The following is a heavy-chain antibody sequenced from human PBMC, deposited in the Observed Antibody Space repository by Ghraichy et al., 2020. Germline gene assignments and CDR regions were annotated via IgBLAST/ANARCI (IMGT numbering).Heavy chain of an antibody. Sequence: ASVKVSCKASGYPFTSYGISWVRQAPGQGLEWIGWNSADNGNTNYAQNLQGRVTMTTDTSTSTAYMERRSLRSDDTAVYYYARRRGYEEGFHYWGQGTLVTVSS. V-gene: IGHV1-18*04. CDR2: NSADNGNT. CDR3: ARRRGYEEGFHY. D-gene: IGHD5-12*01. CDR1: GYPFTSYG. J-gene: IGHJ4*02.